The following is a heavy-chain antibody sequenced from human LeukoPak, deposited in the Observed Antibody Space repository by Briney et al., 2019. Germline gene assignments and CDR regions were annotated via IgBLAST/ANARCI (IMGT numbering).Heavy chain of an antibody. J-gene: IGHJ4*02. V-gene: IGHV4-39*07. CDR1: GGSISSSSYY. CDR2: IYYSGST. Sequence: PSETLSLTCTVSGGSISSSSYYWGWIRQPPGKGLEWIGSIYYSGSTYYNPSLKSRVTMSVDTSKNQFSLKLSSVTAADTAVYYCARERTLGASVDYWGQGTLVTVSS. D-gene: IGHD1-26*01. CDR3: ARERTLGASVDY.